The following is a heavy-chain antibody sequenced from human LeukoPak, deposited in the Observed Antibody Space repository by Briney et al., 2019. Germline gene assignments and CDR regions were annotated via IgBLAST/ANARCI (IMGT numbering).Heavy chain of an antibody. CDR2: INPSGGST. V-gene: IGHV1-46*01. J-gene: IGHJ4*02. Sequence: ASVKVSCKASGYTFTGYYMHWARQAPGQGLEWMGIINPSGGSTSYAQKFQGRVTMTRDMSTSTVYMELSSLRSEDTAVYYCATSGYSYGSGDYWGQGTLVTVSS. CDR3: ATSGYSYGSGDY. D-gene: IGHD5-18*01. CDR1: GYTFTGYY.